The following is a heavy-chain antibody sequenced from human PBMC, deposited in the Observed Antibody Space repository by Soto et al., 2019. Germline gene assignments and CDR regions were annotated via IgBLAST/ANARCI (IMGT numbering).Heavy chain of an antibody. V-gene: IGHV3-23*01. CDR1: GFTFSSYA. D-gene: IGHD3-3*01. CDR2: ISGSGDST. J-gene: IGHJ4*02. Sequence: GGSLRLSCAASGFTFSSYAMSWVRQAPGKGLEWVSAISGSGDSTYYADSVKGRFTISRDNSKNTLYLQMNSLRAEDTAVYYCAKGGGYYDFWSGYYKNTGYFDYWGQGTLVTVSS. CDR3: AKGGGYYDFWSGYYKNTGYFDY.